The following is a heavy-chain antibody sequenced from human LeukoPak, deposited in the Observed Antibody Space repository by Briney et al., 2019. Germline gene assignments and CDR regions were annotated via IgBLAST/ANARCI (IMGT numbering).Heavy chain of an antibody. CDR1: GFTFSGYA. D-gene: IGHD6-19*01. V-gene: IGHV3-23*01. Sequence: GGSLRLSCAASGFTFSGYAMSWVRQAPGKGLEWVSTISDSGGSTYYAVSVKGRFTISRDNSKNTLYLQRNSLRAEDTAVYYCAKAVAGYYYYGMDVWGKGTTVTVSS. CDR2: ISDSGGST. J-gene: IGHJ6*04. CDR3: AKAVAGYYYYGMDV.